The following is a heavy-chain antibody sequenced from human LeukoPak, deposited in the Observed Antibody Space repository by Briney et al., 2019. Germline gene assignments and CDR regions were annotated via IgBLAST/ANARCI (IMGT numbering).Heavy chain of an antibody. Sequence: PGGTLRLYCAASRFSSSNYCMHCVRRAPGKGLVGVSRAKSDGSNPSYADSVKGRFTSSRDNAENMLYLQMNTLGAEDAAVYYCARDIVSGSGSLDYWGQGTLVTVSS. J-gene: IGHJ4*02. D-gene: IGHD3-10*01. CDR3: ARDIVSGSGSLDY. V-gene: IGHV3-74*01. CDR2: AKSDGSNP. CDR1: RFSSSNYC.